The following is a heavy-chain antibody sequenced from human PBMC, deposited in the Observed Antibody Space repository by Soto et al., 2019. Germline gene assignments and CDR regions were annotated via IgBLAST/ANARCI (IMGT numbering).Heavy chain of an antibody. CDR3: AGRLGGGTAWALYYYYGMDV. J-gene: IGHJ6*02. D-gene: IGHD2-15*01. CDR1: GYTFTSYG. CDR2: ISAYNGNT. Sequence: QVPLVQSGAEVKKPGASVKVSCKASGYTFTSYGISWVRQAPGQGLEWMGWISAYNGNTNYAQKLQGRVTMTTDTSTSTAYMELRSLRSDDTAVYYCAGRLGGGTAWALYYYYGMDVWGQGTTVTVSS. V-gene: IGHV1-18*01.